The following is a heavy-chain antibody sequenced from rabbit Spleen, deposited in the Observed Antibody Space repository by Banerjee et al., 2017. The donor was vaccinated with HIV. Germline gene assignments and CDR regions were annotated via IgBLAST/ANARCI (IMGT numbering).Heavy chain of an antibody. V-gene: IGHV1S45*01. CDR3: ARDTGSSFSSYGMDL. CDR1: GFSFSSSYY. D-gene: IGHD8-1*01. J-gene: IGHJ6*01. CDR2: IYAGSSGST. Sequence: QEQLVESGGDLVKSGTSLTLTCTASGFSFSSSYYMCWVRQAPGKGLECIACIYAGSSGSTYYANWAKGRFTISKTSSTTVTPQMTSLTVADTATYFCARDTGSSFSSYGMDLWGQGTLVTVS.